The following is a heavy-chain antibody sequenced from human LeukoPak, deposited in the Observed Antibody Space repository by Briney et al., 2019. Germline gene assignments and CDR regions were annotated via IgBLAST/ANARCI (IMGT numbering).Heavy chain of an antibody. CDR2: IIPFFGTG. V-gene: IGHV1-69*13. D-gene: IGHD3-10*01. CDR3: ARNYGSGSYSLRY. J-gene: IGHJ4*02. Sequence: SVKVSCKASGGTFSSYGISWVRQAPGQGLEWMGGIIPFFGTGNYAQKFQDRVRITADESTSTAYMELSSLRSEDTAVYYCARNYGSGSYSLRYWGQGTLVMVSS. CDR1: GGTFSSYG.